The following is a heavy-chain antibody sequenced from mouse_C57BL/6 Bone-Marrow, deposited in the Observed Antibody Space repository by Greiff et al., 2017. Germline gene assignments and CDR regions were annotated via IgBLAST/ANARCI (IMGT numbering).Heavy chain of an antibody. CDR3: ARTYDGYYSYAIDY. D-gene: IGHD2-3*01. CDR2: ISNGGGST. V-gene: IGHV5-12*01. CDR1: GFTFSDYY. Sequence: EVQLVESGGGLVQPGGSLKLSCAASGFTFSDYYMYWVRQTPEKRLEWVAYISNGGGSTYYPDTVKGRFTISRDNAKNTLYLQMSRLKSEDTAMYYCARTYDGYYSYAIDYWGQGTSVTVSS. J-gene: IGHJ4*01.